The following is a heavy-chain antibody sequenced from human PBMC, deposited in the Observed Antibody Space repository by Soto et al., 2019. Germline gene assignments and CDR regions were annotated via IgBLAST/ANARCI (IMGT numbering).Heavy chain of an antibody. CDR3: ARGEFLAAAGILYYYGMDV. V-gene: IGHV1-69*13. Sequence: ASVKVSCKASGGTFSSYAISWVRQAPGQGLEWMGGIIPIFGTANYAQKFQSRVTITADESTSTAYMELSSLRSEDTAVYYCARGEFLAAAGILYYYGMDVWGQGTTVTVSS. CDR2: IIPIFGTA. J-gene: IGHJ6*02. CDR1: GGTFSSYA. D-gene: IGHD6-13*01.